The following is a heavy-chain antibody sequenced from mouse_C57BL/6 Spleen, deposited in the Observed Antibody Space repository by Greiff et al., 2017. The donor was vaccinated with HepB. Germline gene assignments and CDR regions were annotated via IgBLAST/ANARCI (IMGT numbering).Heavy chain of an antibody. CDR1: GYAFSSSW. CDR3: ARPNWAYWYFDV. V-gene: IGHV1-82*01. D-gene: IGHD4-1*01. J-gene: IGHJ1*03. CDR2: IYPGDGDT. Sequence: VKLQQSGPELVKPGASVKISCKASGYAFSSSWMNWVKQRPGKGLEWIGRIYPGDGDTNYNGKFKGKATLTADKSSSTAYMQLSSLTSEDSAVYFCARPNWAYWYFDVWGTGTTVTVSS.